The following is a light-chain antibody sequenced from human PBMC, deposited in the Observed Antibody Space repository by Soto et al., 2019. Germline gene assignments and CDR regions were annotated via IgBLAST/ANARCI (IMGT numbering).Light chain of an antibody. CDR2: GSS. J-gene: IGKJ1*01. Sequence: ETVMTHSPATLSVSPGERATLSCRASQSVSSNLAWYQQKPGQAPRLLIYGSSTRATGLPARFSGSGSRTEFTLTISSLQSEDFAVYYCQQYDNWPWTFGQGTKVDIK. V-gene: IGKV3-15*01. CDR3: QQYDNWPWT. CDR1: QSVSSN.